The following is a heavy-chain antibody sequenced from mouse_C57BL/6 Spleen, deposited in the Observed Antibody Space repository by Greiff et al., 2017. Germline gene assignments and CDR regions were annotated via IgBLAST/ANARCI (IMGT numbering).Heavy chain of an antibody. V-gene: IGHV1-4*01. CDR2: INPSSGYT. CDR3: ARPFDGYYAMDY. CDR1: GYTFTSYT. D-gene: IGHD2-3*01. J-gene: IGHJ4*01. Sequence: VQLQQSGAELARPGASVKMSCKASGYTFTSYTMHWVKQRPGQGLEWIGYINPSSGYTKYNQKFKDKATLTADKSSSTAYMQLSSLTSEASAVYYCARPFDGYYAMDYWGQGTSVTVSS.